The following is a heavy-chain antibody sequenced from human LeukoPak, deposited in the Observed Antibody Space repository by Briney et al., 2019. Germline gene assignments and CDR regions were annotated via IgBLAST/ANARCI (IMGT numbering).Heavy chain of an antibody. CDR3: ARHVGISF. J-gene: IGHJ4*02. CDR2: IREDGTEK. D-gene: IGHD7-27*01. V-gene: IGHV3-7*01. Sequence: PGGSLRLSCTASGFTFSGAWMTWVRQAPGKGLEWVANIREDGTEKNYVDSVKGRFTISRDNAKNSLFLQMSNLRDGDTAIYYCARHVGISFWGQGTLVTVSS. CDR1: GFTFSGAW.